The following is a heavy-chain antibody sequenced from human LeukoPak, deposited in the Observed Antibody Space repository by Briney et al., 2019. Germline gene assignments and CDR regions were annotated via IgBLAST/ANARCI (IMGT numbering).Heavy chain of an antibody. J-gene: IGHJ4*01. Sequence: GGSLRLSCVASGFTFSSYGMYWVRQAPGKGLEWVAVIWYDGSNKYYADSVKGRFTISRDNSKNTLYLQMNSLRAEDTAVYYCAKDKLGGTNANYFDSWGHGTLVTVSS. D-gene: IGHD1-26*01. V-gene: IGHV3-33*06. CDR2: IWYDGSNK. CDR1: GFTFSSYG. CDR3: AKDKLGGTNANYFDS.